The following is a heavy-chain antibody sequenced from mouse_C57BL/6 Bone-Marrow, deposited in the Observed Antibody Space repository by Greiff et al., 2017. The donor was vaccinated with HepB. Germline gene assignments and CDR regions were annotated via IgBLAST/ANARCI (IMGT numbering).Heavy chain of an antibody. CDR3: ARHGVYYYGSSSLLAMDY. D-gene: IGHD1-1*01. CDR2: IWSDGST. V-gene: IGHV2-6-1*01. J-gene: IGHJ4*01. CDR1: GFSLTSYG. Sequence: VKLMDSGPGLVAPSQSLSITCTVSGFSLTSYGVHWVRQPPGKGLEWLVVIWSDGSTTYNSALKSRLSISKDNSKSQVFLKMNSLQTDDTAMYYCARHGVYYYGSSSLLAMDYWGQGTSVTVSS.